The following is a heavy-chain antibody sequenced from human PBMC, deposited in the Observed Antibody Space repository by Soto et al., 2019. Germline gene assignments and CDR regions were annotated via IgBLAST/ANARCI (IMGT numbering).Heavy chain of an antibody. D-gene: IGHD6-13*01. J-gene: IGHJ4*02. CDR1: GFTFDDYA. Sequence: EVQLVESGGGLVQPGRSLRLSCAAAGFTFDDYAMHWVRQAPGKGLEWVSGISWNSGSIGYAESVKGRFTISRDNAKNSLYLQMNSLRAEDTALYYCAKDFTPGIAAAGPGYWGQGTLVTVSS. CDR3: AKDFTPGIAAAGPGY. CDR2: ISWNSGSI. V-gene: IGHV3-9*01.